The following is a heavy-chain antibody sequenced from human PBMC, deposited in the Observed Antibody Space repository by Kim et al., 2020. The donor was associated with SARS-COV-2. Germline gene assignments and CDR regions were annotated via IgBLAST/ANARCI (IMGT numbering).Heavy chain of an antibody. CDR3: PRHYACAFDI. CDR2: ISPDGSKI. CDR1: GFTFSNFW. V-gene: IGHV3-7*03. J-gene: IGHJ3*02. Sequence: GGSLRLSCAASGFTFSNFWMTWARQVPGKGPEWVASISPDGSKIYYVDSVKGRFTISRDNARNSLSLQMNSLRAEDTAVYYCPRHYACAFDIWGQGTMVTLSS. D-gene: IGHD3-16*01.